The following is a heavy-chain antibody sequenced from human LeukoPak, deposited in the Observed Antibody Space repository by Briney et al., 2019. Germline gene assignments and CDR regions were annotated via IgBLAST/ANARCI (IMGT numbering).Heavy chain of an antibody. J-gene: IGHJ4*02. CDR2: IYYSGST. Sequence: PSETLSLTCTVSGSSISSYYWSWIRQPPGKGLEWIGYIYYSGSTNYNPSLKSRVTISVDTSKNQFSLKLSSVTAADTAVYYCARGWGYHDFWSGYYGFDYWGQGTLVTVSS. CDR1: GSSISSYY. V-gene: IGHV4-59*01. D-gene: IGHD3-3*01. CDR3: ARGWGYHDFWSGYYGFDY.